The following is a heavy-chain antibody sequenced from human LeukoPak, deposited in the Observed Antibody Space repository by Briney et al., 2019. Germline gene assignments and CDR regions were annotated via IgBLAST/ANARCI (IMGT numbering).Heavy chain of an antibody. Sequence: ASVKVSCKASGYTFTSYDINWVRQATGQGLEWMGWMNPNSGNTGYAQKFQGRVTITRNTSISTAYMELSSLRSEDTAVYYCARHELATGAFDIWGQGTIVTVSS. CDR3: ARHELATGAFDI. CDR1: GYTFTSYD. J-gene: IGHJ3*02. CDR2: MNPNSGNT. V-gene: IGHV1-8*03. D-gene: IGHD1-26*01.